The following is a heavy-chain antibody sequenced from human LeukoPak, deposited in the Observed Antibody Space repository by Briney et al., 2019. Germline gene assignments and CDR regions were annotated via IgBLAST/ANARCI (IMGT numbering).Heavy chain of an antibody. Sequence: SETLSLTCNVFGGSINDPNYYWGWIRQSPGKELEWIGSLFYDGTTYYNPSLKSRVTISVDTSKNQFSLKLSSVTAADTAVYYCAGVTGSYYFYYYMAVWGKGTTVTVSS. J-gene: IGHJ6*03. V-gene: IGHV4-39*07. CDR2: LFYDGTT. D-gene: IGHD3-10*01. CDR3: AGVTGSYYFYYYMAV. CDR1: GGSINDPNYY.